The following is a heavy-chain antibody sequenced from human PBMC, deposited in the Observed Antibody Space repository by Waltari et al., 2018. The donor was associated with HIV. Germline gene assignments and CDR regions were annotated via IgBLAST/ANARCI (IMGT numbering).Heavy chain of an antibody. Sequence: QVQLQQWGAGLLKPSETLSLTCAVYGGSFSGYYWSWIRQPPGKGLEWIGEINHSRSTNSNPSLKSRVTMSLDTSKNQFSLKLSSVTAADTAVYYCARGPGYCSGGSCSYYYYYGMDVWGQGTTVTVSS. J-gene: IGHJ6*02. D-gene: IGHD2-15*01. V-gene: IGHV4-34*01. CDR2: INHSRST. CDR3: ARGPGYCSGGSCSYYYYYGMDV. CDR1: GGSFSGYY.